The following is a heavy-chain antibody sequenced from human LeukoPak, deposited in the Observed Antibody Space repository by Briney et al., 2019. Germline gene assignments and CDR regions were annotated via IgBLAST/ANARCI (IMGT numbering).Heavy chain of an antibody. CDR1: GFTFSSYW. CDR2: IKQDGSEK. V-gene: IGHV3-7*03. Sequence: GGSLRLSCAASGFTFSSYWMSWVRQAPGKGLEWAANIKQDGSEKYYVDSVKGRFTISRDNAKNSLYLQMNSLRAEDTAVYYCARDKVLAARPVGAFDIWGQGTMVTVSS. CDR3: ARDKVLAARPVGAFDI. D-gene: IGHD6-6*01. J-gene: IGHJ3*02.